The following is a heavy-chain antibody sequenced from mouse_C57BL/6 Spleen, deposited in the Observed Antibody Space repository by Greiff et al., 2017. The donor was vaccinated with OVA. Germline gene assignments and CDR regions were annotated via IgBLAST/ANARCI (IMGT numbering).Heavy chain of an antibody. Sequence: QVQLQQPGAELVKPGASVKVSCKASGYTFTNYCMHWVKQRPGQGLEWIGRIHPSDSDTNYNQKFKGKATLTVDKSSSTAYMQLSSLTAEDSAVYDCVISRITEACLAYWGQGTLVTVSA. V-gene: IGHV1-74*01. D-gene: IGHD2-4*01. CDR1: GYTFTNYC. CDR2: IHPSDSDT. J-gene: IGHJ3*01. CDR3: VISRITEACLAY.